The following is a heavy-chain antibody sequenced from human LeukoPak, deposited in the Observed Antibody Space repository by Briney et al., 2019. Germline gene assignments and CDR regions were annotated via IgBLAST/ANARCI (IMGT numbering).Heavy chain of an antibody. V-gene: IGHV3-53*01. CDR2: IYSGGST. J-gene: IGHJ4*02. D-gene: IGHD3-3*01. CDR1: GFTVSSDY. CDR3: AREEIFGVVDY. Sequence: PGGSLRLSCAASGFTVSSDYMSWVRQAPGKGLEWVSVIYSGGSTYYADSVKGRFTISRDNSKNTLYLQMNSLRAEDTAVYYCAREEIFGVVDYWGQGTLVTVSS.